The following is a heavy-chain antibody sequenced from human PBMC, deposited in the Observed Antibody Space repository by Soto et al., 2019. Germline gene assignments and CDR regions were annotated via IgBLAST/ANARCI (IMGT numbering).Heavy chain of an antibody. CDR1: GGSISSGGYY. V-gene: IGHV4-31*03. CDR2: IYYSGSA. J-gene: IGHJ4*02. Sequence: TLSLTCTVSGGSISSGGYYWNWIRQHPGKGLEWIGYIYYSGSAYYNPSLKSRVTISVDTSKNQFSLKLSSVTAADTAVYYCARVNYYDSSGYYTPHFDYWGQGTLVTVSS. D-gene: IGHD3-22*01. CDR3: ARVNYYDSSGYYTPHFDY.